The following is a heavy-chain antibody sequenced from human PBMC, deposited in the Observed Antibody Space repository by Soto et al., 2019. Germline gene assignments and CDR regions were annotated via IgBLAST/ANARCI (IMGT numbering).Heavy chain of an antibody. D-gene: IGHD3-22*01. CDR2: ISGSGGST. J-gene: IGHJ5*02. CDR3: ARAGSSMIVVANWFDP. CDR1: GFTFSSYA. V-gene: IGHV3-23*01. Sequence: PGGSLRLSCAASGFTFSSYAMSWVRQAPGKGLEWVSAISGSGGSTYYAGSVKGRFTISRDNSKNALYLQMNSLRAEDTAVYYCARAGSSMIVVANWFDPWGQGTLVTVSS.